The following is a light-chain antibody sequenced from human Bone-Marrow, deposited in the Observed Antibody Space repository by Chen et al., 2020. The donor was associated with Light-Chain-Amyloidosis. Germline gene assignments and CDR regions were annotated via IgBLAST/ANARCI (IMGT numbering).Light chain of an antibody. J-gene: IGLJ3*02. CDR1: SGSIATNY. V-gene: IGLV6-57*01. CDR2: EDD. Sequence: FMLTQPHSVSESPGKSVIISCTRSSGSIATNYVQWSQQRPGSSPTPVIYEDDQRPSGVPDRFSGSIDRSTNSASLTISGLKTEDEADYYCQSYQGSSQGVFGGGTKLTVL. CDR3: QSYQGSSQGV.